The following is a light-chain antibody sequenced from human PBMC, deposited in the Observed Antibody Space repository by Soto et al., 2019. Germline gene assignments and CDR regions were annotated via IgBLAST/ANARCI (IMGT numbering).Light chain of an antibody. CDR1: QNIYYN. J-gene: IGKJ1*01. CDR2: RAS. Sequence: EVVMTQSPATLSVSPGERATLSCRASQNIYYNVAWYQQRPGQAPRLLIYRASTRAPGVPARFSGSGSGTEFTLTISSLQTEDFTVYSCLQYHNLWAFGQGTKVEI. V-gene: IGKV3-15*01. CDR3: LQYHNLWA.